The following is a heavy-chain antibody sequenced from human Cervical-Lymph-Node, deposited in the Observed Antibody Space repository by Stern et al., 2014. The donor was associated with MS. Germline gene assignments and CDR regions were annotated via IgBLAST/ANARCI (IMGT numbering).Heavy chain of an antibody. D-gene: IGHD6-13*01. Sequence: VQLAQSGAELKKPWSSVKVSCKASGGAFSLNSISWVRQAPGQGLEGMGGVSPMCGTANYVQKFQGRVTITADEATSTAYMEVSSLKAADTAVYYCATDQVGLADFWGQGTLVTVSS. CDR2: VSPMCGTA. CDR1: GGAFSLNS. V-gene: IGHV1-69*01. J-gene: IGHJ4*02. CDR3: ATDQVGLADF.